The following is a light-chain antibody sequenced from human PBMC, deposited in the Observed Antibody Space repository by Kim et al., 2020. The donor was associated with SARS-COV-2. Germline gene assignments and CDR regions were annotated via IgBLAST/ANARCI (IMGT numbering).Light chain of an antibody. J-gene: IGLJ2*01. CDR2: EVS. V-gene: IGLV2-8*01. Sequence: QSALTQPPSASGSPGQSVTISCTGTSSDVGGYNYVSWYQHHPGKAPKLIIYEVSKWPSGVPDRFSGSKSGNTASLTVSGLQAEDEADYYCSSYAGSNNLVFGGGTQLTVL. CDR3: SSYAGSNNLV. CDR1: SSDVGGYNY.